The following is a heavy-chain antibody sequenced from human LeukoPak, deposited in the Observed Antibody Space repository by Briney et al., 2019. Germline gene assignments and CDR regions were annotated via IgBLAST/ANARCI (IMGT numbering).Heavy chain of an antibody. CDR1: GGSVSSDNYS. CDR3: AREGVLTGYYY. CDR2: IYYSGST. Sequence: SETLSLTCTVSGGSVSSDNYSWSWIRQPPGKGLEWIGYIYYSGSTNYNPSLKSRVTISVDTSKNQFSLKLSSVTAADTAVYYCAREGVLTGYYYRGQGTLVTVSS. V-gene: IGHV4-61*01. D-gene: IGHD3-9*01. J-gene: IGHJ4*02.